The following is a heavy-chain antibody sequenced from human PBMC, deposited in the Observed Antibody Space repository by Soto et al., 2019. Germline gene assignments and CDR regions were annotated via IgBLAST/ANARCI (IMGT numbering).Heavy chain of an antibody. CDR1: GYTFPSYG. D-gene: IGHD6-13*01. V-gene: IGHV1-18*01. Sequence: ASVKVSCKASGYTFPSYGISWVRQAPGQGLEWMGWISAYNGNTKNAQKLQGRVTMTTDTSTSTAYMELRSLRSDDTAVYYCARDLGQQLVDYWGQGTLVTVSS. CDR2: ISAYNGNT. CDR3: ARDLGQQLVDY. J-gene: IGHJ4*02.